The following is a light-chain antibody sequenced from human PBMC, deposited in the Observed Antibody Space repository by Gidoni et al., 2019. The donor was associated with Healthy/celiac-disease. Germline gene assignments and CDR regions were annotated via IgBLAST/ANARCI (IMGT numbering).Light chain of an antibody. CDR3: QRGYSTPLT. CDR2: AAS. V-gene: IGKV1-39*01. CDR1: QSISSY. J-gene: IGKJ4*01. Sequence: DIQMTQSPSSLSASVGDRVTITCRASQSISSYLNWYQQKPGKAPKLLIYAASSLQSGVPSRFSGSGSGKDFTLTISSLQPEDFATYYGQRGYSTPLTFGGGTRWRSN.